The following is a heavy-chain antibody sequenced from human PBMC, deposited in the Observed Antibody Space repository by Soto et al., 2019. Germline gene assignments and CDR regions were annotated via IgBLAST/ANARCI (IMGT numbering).Heavy chain of an antibody. J-gene: IGHJ6*02. CDR2: IIPVFGTA. Sequence: GASVKVSCKASGYTFSSYGISWVRQAPGQGFEWMGGIIPVFGTANYAQKFQGRVTITADESTNIVYMDVTSLRSEDTAVYYCARGDATKIVVTTYYAMDVWGQGTTVTAP. V-gene: IGHV1-69*13. CDR3: ARGDATKIVVTTYYAMDV. CDR1: GYTFSSYG. D-gene: IGHD4-17*01.